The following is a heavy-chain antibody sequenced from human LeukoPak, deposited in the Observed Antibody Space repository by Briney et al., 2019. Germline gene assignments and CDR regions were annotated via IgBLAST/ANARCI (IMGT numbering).Heavy chain of an antibody. CDR3: ARATEGRPNYYDSSGYYFY. V-gene: IGHV1-69*13. CDR2: IIPIFGTA. J-gene: IGHJ4*02. D-gene: IGHD3-22*01. Sequence: SVKVSCKASGGTFSSYAFSWVRQAPGQGLEWMGGIIPIFGTAKYAQKSQGRVTITADEFTSTAYMELSSLRSEDTAVYFCARATEGRPNYYDSSGYYFYWGQGTLVTVSS. CDR1: GGTFSSYA.